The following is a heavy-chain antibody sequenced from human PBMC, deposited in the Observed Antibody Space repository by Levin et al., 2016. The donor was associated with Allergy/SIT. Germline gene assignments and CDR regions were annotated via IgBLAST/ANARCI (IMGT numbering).Heavy chain of an antibody. Sequence: ESLKISCAASGFTFSSYAMSWVRQAPGKGLEWVSAISGSGGSTYYADSVKGRFTISRDNSKNTLYLQMNSLRAEDTAVYYCANNHGVWYYYGMDVWGQGTTVTVSS. CDR2: ISGSGGST. D-gene: IGHD2-8*01. CDR1: GFTFSSYA. CDR3: ANNHGVWYYYGMDV. J-gene: IGHJ6*02. V-gene: IGHV3-23*01.